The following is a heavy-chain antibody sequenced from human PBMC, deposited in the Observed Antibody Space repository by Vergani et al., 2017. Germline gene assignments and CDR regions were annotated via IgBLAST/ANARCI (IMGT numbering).Heavy chain of an antibody. Sequence: QVQLQESGPGLVKPSQTLSLTCTVSGGSISSGDYYWSWIRQPPGKGLEWIGYIYYSGSTYYNPSLKSRVTISVDTSKNQFSLKLSSVTAADTAVYYCARGPGQDYDISSGWFDPWGQGTLVTVSS. CDR3: ARGPGQDYDISSGWFDP. V-gene: IGHV4-30-4*01. CDR2: IYYSGST. CDR1: GGSISSGDYY. D-gene: IGHD3-9*01. J-gene: IGHJ5*02.